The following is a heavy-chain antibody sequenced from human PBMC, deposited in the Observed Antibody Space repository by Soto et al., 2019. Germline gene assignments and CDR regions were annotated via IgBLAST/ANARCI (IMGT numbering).Heavy chain of an antibody. V-gene: IGHV3-30*18. J-gene: IGHJ4*02. CDR1: GFTFSSYG. CDR3: AKEYSSSFDY. Sequence: QVQLVASGGGVVQPGRSLRLSCAASGFTFSSYGMHWVRQAPGKGLEWVAVISYDGSNKYYADSVKGRFTISRDNSKNTLDLQMNSLRAEDTAVYYCAKEYSSSFDYWGQGTLVTVSS. CDR2: ISYDGSNK. D-gene: IGHD6-13*01.